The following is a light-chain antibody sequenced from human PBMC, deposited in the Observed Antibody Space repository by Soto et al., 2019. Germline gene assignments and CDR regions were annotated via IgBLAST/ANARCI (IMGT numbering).Light chain of an antibody. J-gene: IGKJ1*01. CDR1: QTVSSNY. Sequence: PGTLSFSPGENPTLSCRASQTVSSNYLAWSQQKPGQAPRLLIYAASTRATGIPDRFSGSGSGTDFTLSISRLEPEDFAVYSCQLYGTSPKPFGQGTKVDIK. V-gene: IGKV3-20*01. CDR2: AAS. CDR3: QLYGTSPKP.